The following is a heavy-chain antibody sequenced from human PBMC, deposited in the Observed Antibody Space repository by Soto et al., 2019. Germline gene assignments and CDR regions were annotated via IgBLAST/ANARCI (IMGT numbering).Heavy chain of an antibody. CDR3: ASGRPGRGTDCCPIEY. D-gene: IGHD2-21*02. V-gene: IGHV3-66*01. CDR2: IYSGGTT. Sequence: EVQLVESGGGLVQPGGSLRLSCAASGFTVSSNYMSWVRQAPGKGLESVSFIYSGGTTYYADSVKGRFTISSDSSKNTVFLQMNSLRAEDTAVYYCASGRPGRGTDCCPIEYWGQGILVSVSS. J-gene: IGHJ4*02. CDR1: GFTVSSNY.